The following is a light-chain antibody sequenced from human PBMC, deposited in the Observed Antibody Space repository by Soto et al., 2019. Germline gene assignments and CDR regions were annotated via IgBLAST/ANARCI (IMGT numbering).Light chain of an antibody. J-gene: IGLJ1*01. CDR2: EVS. V-gene: IGLV2-14*01. CDR1: SSDVGGYNY. Sequence: QSVLTQPRSVSGSPGQSVTISCTGTSSDVGGYNYVSWYQQHPGKAPKLIIYEVSHRPSGASNHFSGYKSGNTASLTISGLQAEDEADYYCSSYTSTSTPCVFGTGTKLTVL. CDR3: SSYTSTSTPCV.